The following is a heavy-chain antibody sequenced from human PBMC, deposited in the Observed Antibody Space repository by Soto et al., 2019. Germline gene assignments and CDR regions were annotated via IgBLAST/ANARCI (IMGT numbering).Heavy chain of an antibody. V-gene: IGHV3-48*01. J-gene: IGHJ4*02. CDR1: GFTFSSYS. CDR2: ISSSSSTI. Sequence: EVQLVESGGGLVQPGGSLRLSCAASGFTFSSYSMNWVRQAPGKGLEWVSYISSSSSTIYYADSVKGRFTISRDNAKNSLYLQMNSLRAEDTAVYYCLSYYGSVSYYANLGYWGQGTLVTVSS. CDR3: LSYYGSVSYYANLGY. D-gene: IGHD3-10*01.